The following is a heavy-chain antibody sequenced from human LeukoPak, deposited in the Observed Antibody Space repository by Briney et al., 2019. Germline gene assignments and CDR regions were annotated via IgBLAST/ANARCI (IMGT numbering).Heavy chain of an antibody. CDR1: GGSFSGYY. D-gene: IGHD1-26*01. V-gene: IGHV4-34*01. CDR3: ARGGGSYHTAYDY. J-gene: IGHJ4*02. CDR2: LNHSGSP. Sequence: SETLSLTCAVYGGSFSGYYWSWIRQPPGKGLEWIGELNHSGSPNYNPSLESRVTISVDTSKNQFSRTLSSVTAADTAVYYCARGGGSYHTAYDYWGQGTLVTVSS.